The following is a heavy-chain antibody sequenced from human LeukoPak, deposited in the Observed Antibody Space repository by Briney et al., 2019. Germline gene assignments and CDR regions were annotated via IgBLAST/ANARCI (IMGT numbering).Heavy chain of an antibody. Sequence: SETLSLTCTVSGGSISSYYWSWIRQPPGRGLEWIGYIYYSGSTNYNPSLKSRVTISVDTSKNQFSLKLSSVTAADTAVYYCARRELATIAFDYWGQGTLVTVSS. CDR3: ARRELATIAFDY. V-gene: IGHV4-59*08. CDR2: IYYSGST. CDR1: GGSISSYY. J-gene: IGHJ4*02. D-gene: IGHD5-24*01.